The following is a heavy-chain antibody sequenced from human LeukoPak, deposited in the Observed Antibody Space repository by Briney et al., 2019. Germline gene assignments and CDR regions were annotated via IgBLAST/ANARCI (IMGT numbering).Heavy chain of an antibody. CDR3: TRNRDSSSVVD. Sequence: SETLSLTCAVSGGSISSGNWWSWIRQPPGKGLEWLGETLHSGDTVYNPPLKSRITISVDNSKNQFSLKLTSVTAADTAVYFCTRNRDSSSVVDWGQGTLVTVSS. CDR1: GGSISSGNW. V-gene: IGHV4-4*02. D-gene: IGHD2-15*01. CDR2: TLHSGDT. J-gene: IGHJ4*02.